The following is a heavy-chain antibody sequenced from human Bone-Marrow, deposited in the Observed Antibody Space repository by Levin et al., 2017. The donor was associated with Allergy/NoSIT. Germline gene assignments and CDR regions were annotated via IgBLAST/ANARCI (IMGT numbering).Heavy chain of an antibody. J-gene: IGHJ4*02. Sequence: SQTLSLTCPVSGGSISGGGYYWSWIRQHPGKGLEWIGYIYYSGNTYYNPSLTSRVIISVVTSKNQLSLKLTSVTVADTAVYYCARFNGYDFDYWGQGTLVTVSS. D-gene: IGHD5-12*01. CDR1: GGSISGGGYY. CDR2: IYYSGNT. CDR3: ARFNGYDFDY. V-gene: IGHV4-31*03.